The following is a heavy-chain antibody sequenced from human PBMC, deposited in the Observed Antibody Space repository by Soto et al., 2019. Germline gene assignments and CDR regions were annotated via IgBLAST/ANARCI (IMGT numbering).Heavy chain of an antibody. D-gene: IGHD6-6*01. V-gene: IGHV4-31*03. CDR2: IYYSGST. CDR3: ARDFPRLPIAARGFDI. Sequence: QVQLQESGPGLVKPSQTLSLTCTVSGGSISSGGYYWSWIRQHPGKGLEWIGYIYYSGSTYYNPSLKSRVTISVDTPKNQFSLKLSSVTAADTAVYYCARDFPRLPIAARGFDIWGQGTMVTVSS. CDR1: GGSISSGGYY. J-gene: IGHJ3*02.